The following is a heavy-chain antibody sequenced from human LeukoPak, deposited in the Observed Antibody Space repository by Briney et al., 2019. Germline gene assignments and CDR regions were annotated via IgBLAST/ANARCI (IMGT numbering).Heavy chain of an antibody. CDR3: ARRNSHIGSYRPSYYFDY. CDR2: INPSGGST. J-gene: IGHJ4*02. CDR1: GYAFTNYY. V-gene: IGHV1-46*01. Sequence: AAVKLSCKSSGYAFTNYYMHWVRQPPGQGLEWMGIINPSGGSTIYAQKFQGRVTMTRDTSTSTIYMELSSLRSEDTAVYYCARRNSHIGSYRPSYYFDYGGQETWDTVSS. D-gene: IGHD1-26*01.